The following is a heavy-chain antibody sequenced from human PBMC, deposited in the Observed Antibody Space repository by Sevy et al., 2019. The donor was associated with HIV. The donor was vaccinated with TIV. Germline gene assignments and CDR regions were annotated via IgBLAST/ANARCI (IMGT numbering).Heavy chain of an antibody. CDR2: ISGISNYI. Sequence: GGSLRLSCAASGFTFSSYSLNWVRQAPGKGLEWVSFISGISNYIYYADSVKGRLSISRDNAKDSAYLQMNSLRAEDTAIYYCARGAQTYDAFDVWGQGTMVTVSS. J-gene: IGHJ3*01. V-gene: IGHV3-21*01. CDR1: GFTFSSYS. CDR3: ARGAQTYDAFDV.